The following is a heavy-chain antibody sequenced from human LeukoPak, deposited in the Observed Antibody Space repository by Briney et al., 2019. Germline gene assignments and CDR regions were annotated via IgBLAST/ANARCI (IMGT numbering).Heavy chain of an antibody. V-gene: IGHV3-7*05. CDR1: GFICTWYR. J-gene: IGHJ3*02. CDR3: ARVDAFWSGYLHDAFDI. D-gene: IGHD3-3*01. Sequence: PGGSLRLSCAASGFICTWYRASWVRQAPEEGGGRVANIKQDVGENYYVDSETGRFTIFRDNAKNSLYQQMNSQRAEDTAVYSCARVDAFWSGYLHDAFDIWGQGTMVTVSS. CDR2: IKQDVGEN.